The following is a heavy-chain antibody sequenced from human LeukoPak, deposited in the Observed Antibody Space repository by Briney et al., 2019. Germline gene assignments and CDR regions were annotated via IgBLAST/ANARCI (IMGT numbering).Heavy chain of an antibody. J-gene: IGHJ5*02. Sequence: KPSETLSLTCGVSGGSISSYFWTWIRQSPAKGLEWIGEINESGETDYNPSLKSRAKISIDTSRGQFYLTLRSVTAADAAVYYCARVLGIAVVAGATEDNYFDPWGQGILVTVSS. V-gene: IGHV4-34*01. D-gene: IGHD2-21*01. CDR2: INESGET. CDR1: GGSISSYF. CDR3: ARVLGIAVVAGATEDNYFDP.